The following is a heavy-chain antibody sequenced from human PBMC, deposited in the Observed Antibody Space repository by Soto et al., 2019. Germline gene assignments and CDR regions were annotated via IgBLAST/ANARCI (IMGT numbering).Heavy chain of an antibody. CDR3: ARGGIAGASTFRYYYCGMDV. CDR2: INAGNGNT. Sequence: QVQLVQSGAEVKKPGASVKVSCKASGYTFTSYAMHWVRQAPGQRLEWMGWINAGNGNTKYSQKFQGRVTIARDTSASRAYMELSSLRSEDTAVYYCARGGIAGASTFRYYYCGMDVCGQVTTVTVSS. CDR1: GYTFTSYA. J-gene: IGHJ6*02. V-gene: IGHV1-3*01. D-gene: IGHD6-13*01.